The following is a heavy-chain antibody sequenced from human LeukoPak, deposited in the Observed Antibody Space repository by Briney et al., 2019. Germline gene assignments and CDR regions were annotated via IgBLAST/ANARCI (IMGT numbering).Heavy chain of an antibody. V-gene: IGHV3-48*03. Sequence: GGSLRLSCAASGFTFSSYEMNWVRQAPGKGLEWVSYISSSGSTIYYADSVKGRFTISRDNAKNSVYLQMNSLRAEDTAMYYCASSGWYSTPNWFDPWGQGTLVIVSS. CDR2: ISSSGSTI. J-gene: IGHJ5*02. CDR1: GFTFSSYE. D-gene: IGHD6-19*01. CDR3: ASSGWYSTPNWFDP.